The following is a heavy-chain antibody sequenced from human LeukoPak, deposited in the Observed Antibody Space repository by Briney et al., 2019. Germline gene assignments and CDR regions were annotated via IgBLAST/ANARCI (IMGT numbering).Heavy chain of an antibody. V-gene: IGHV3-7*04. CDR2: IKQEGNEK. CDR1: GFTLSKSW. CDR3: ARVGDWGPYFDY. D-gene: IGHD7-27*01. Sequence: GRCLRLSWAVAGFTLSKSWMTWVRQAPGKGREWVANIKQEGNEKKYVDSVQGRFTISRANAKNSLSLQMNSLRAEDTAVYYCARVGDWGPYFDYWGQGTLVTVSS. J-gene: IGHJ4*02.